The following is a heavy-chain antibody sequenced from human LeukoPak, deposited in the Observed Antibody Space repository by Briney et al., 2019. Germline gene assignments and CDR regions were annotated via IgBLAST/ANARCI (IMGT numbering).Heavy chain of an antibody. CDR2: INSNGSTI. D-gene: IGHD3-10*01. Sequence: GGSLRLSCAASGFTFSDYYMSCVRQAPGKGLERVSYINSNGSTIYYAGSVKGRFTISRDNAKNSLYLQMNSLRAEDTAVYYCARVRGASYYFDYWGQGTLVTVSS. CDR1: GFTFSDYY. CDR3: ARVRGASYYFDY. V-gene: IGHV3-11*01. J-gene: IGHJ4*02.